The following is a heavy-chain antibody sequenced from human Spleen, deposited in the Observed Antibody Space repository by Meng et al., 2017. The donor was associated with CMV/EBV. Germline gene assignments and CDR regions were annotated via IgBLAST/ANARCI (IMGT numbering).Heavy chain of an antibody. J-gene: IGHJ4*01. CDR1: GYTFINYG. CDR3: AKCHYDFWSGYYEMDYFDF. D-gene: IGHD3-3*01. V-gene: IGHV1-18*01. CDR2: ISAYNGNT. Sequence: ASVKVSCKASGYTFINYGIHWVRQAPGQGLEWMGWISAYNGNTNYVQNFQDRVTMITDTSTSTAYMELRSLISDDTAVYYCAKCHYDFWSGYYEMDYFDFWGHGTLVTVSS.